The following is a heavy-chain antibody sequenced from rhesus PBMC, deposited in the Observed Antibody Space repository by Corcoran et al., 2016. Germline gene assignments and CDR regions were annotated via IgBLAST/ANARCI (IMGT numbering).Heavy chain of an antibody. D-gene: IGHD6-25*01. CDR2: IYCKSAST. J-gene: IGHJ4*01. Sequence: QVQLQQWGDGLVTPSETLSLTCAVSGGAISGYYSWSWIRPPPGQGLEWIGYIYCKSASTNYNPPRKNRVTISKDTSKNQFSLKLSSVTAADTAVYYCARRPGGGSGHFDYGGQGVLGTVSS. V-gene: IGHV4-73*01. CDR3: ARRPGGGSGHFDY. CDR1: GGAISGYYS.